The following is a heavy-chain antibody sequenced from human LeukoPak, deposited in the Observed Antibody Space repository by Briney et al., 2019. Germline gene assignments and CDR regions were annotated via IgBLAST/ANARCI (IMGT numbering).Heavy chain of an antibody. J-gene: IGHJ3*02. CDR1: GYTFTSYA. Sequence: ASVKVSCKASGYTFTSYAMHWVRQAPGQRLEWMGRINAGNGNTKYSQKFQGRVTITRDTSASTAYMELSSLRSEDTAVYYCTFVVVTAIVAFDIWGQGTMVTVSS. V-gene: IGHV1-3*01. CDR3: TFVVVTAIVAFDI. CDR2: INAGNGNT. D-gene: IGHD2-21*02.